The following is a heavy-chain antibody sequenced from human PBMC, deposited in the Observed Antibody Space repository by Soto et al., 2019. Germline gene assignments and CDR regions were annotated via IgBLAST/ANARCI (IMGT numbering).Heavy chain of an antibody. CDR2: ISGSGGST. CDR3: AKGIRDYYYMDV. V-gene: IGHV3-23*01. D-gene: IGHD2-21*01. CDR1: GFTFSSYA. J-gene: IGHJ6*03. Sequence: EVQLLESGGGLVQPGGSLRLSCAASGFTFSSYAMSWVRQAPGKGLEWVSAISGSGGSTYYADSVKGRFTISRDNSKNTPYLQMNSLRAEDTAVYYCAKGIRDYYYMDVWGKGTTVTVSS.